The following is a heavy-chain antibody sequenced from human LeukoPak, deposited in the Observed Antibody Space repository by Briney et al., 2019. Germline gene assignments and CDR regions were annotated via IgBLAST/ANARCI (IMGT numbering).Heavy chain of an antibody. D-gene: IGHD6-13*01. CDR1: GGSFSRYY. Sequence: PSETLSLTCAVDGGSFSRYYWGWIRQPPGKGLEWIGSIYYSGSTYYNPSLKSRFTISVDTSQNQFSLKLSSVTAADTAVYYVARVYSSSWYRGAEYFQHGSQGPLVTVSS. J-gene: IGHJ1*01. CDR3: ARVYSSSWYRGAEYFQH. CDR2: IYYSGST. V-gene: IGHV4-39*01.